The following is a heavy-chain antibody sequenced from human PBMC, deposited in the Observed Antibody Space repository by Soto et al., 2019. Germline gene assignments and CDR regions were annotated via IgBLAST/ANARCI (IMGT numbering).Heavy chain of an antibody. CDR3: ARVTTLXXXVIESFDY. CDR2: IYYTGSP. V-gene: IGHV4-31*03. Sequence: PSETLSLTCTVSGGSISRGGYFWSWIRQRPGKGLEWIGHIYYTGSPFYSPSLKSRVVISRDTSKNQFFLKLSSVTVADTAVYYCARVTTLXXXVIESFDYWGQGALVTVS. CDR1: GGSISRGGYF. J-gene: IGHJ4*02. D-gene: IGHD4-4*01.